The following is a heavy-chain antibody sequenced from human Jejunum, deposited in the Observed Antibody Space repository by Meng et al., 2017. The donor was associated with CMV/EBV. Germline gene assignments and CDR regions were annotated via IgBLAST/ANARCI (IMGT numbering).Heavy chain of an antibody. CDR3: ARWSGPGIDPSADY. J-gene: IGHJ4*02. CDR1: RGSITYNS. CDR2: VSYSGNT. D-gene: IGHD3-10*01. Sequence: SRGSITYNSWSWIRQSPRKGLEWIGPVSYSGNTNYNPSLRSRVRISMDTSENQFSLKVTSVSAGDTAIYYCARWSGPGIDPSADYWGQGTLVTVSS. V-gene: IGHV4-59*01.